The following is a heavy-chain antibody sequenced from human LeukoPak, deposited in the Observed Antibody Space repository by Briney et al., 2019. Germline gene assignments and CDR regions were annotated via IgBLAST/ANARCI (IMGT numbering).Heavy chain of an antibody. CDR2: ITNKADRYNT. V-gene: IGHV3-72*01. Sequence: GGSLRLSCVAPGLTFSEHYMDWVRQAPGKGLEWVGRITNKADRYNTHYASSVKGRFNISRDDSRHSMFLQMNSLKAEDTAVYYCARVALGNYGEYDYWGQGALVTVSS. CDR3: ARVALGNYGEYDY. D-gene: IGHD4-17*01. J-gene: IGHJ4*02. CDR1: GLTFSEHY.